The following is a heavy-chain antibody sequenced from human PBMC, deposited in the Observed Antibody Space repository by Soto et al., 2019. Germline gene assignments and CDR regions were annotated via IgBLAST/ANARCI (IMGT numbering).Heavy chain of an antibody. D-gene: IGHD6-13*01. J-gene: IGHJ5*02. CDR3: AAYYSSSGFDP. CDR1: GVSISSSTYY. V-gene: IGHV4-39*01. CDR2: IYYSGST. Sequence: SETLSLTCTFSGVSISSSTYYWGWIRQPPGKGLEWIGTIYYSGSTYYNPSLKSRVTISVDTSKNQFSLKMTSVTAADTAVYFCAAYYSSSGFDPWGQGTLVTVSS.